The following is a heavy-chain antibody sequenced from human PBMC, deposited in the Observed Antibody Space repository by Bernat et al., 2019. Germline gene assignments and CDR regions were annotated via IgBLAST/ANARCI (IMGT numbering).Heavy chain of an antibody. D-gene: IGHD1-1*01. V-gene: IGHV3-30-3*01. CDR1: GFTFSSYA. Sequence: QVQLVESGGGVVQPGRSLRPSCAASGFTFSSYAMHWVRQAPGKGLEWVAVISYDGSNKYSADSVKGRFTISRDNSKNTLYLQMNSLRAEDTAVYYCAREDDGGAFDIWGQGTMVTVSS. CDR3: AREDDGGAFDI. CDR2: ISYDGSNK. J-gene: IGHJ3*02.